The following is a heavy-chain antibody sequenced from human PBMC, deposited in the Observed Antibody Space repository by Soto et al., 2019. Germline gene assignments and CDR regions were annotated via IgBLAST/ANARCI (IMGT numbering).Heavy chain of an antibody. CDR3: ARGLDYYDSSGHGGNSFDP. CDR1: GGSISSYY. V-gene: IGHV4-59*01. D-gene: IGHD3-22*01. Sequence: PSETLSLTCTVSGGSISSYYWSWIRQPPGKGLEWIGYIYYSGSTNYNPSLKSRVTISVDTSKNQFSLKLSSVTAADTAVYYCARGLDYYDSSGHGGNSFDPWGQGTLVTVSS. J-gene: IGHJ5*02. CDR2: IYYSGST.